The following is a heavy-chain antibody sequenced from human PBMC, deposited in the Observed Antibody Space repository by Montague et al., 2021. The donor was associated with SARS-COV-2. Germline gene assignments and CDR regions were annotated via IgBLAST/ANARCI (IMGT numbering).Heavy chain of an antibody. J-gene: IGHJ4*02. Sequence: SETLSLTCAVYGGSFSAHTWRWICMSQGKGQEWNGEINHWGSTTYMSSPKSRVTMSVDMSKNQFPLKMSSVTVADTAIYYCARGGLAGGNYDIWSFSYTSPLDYWGQGTQVTASS. CDR1: GGSFSAHT. V-gene: IGHV4-34*01. D-gene: IGHD3-3*01. CDR2: INHWGST. CDR3: ARGGLAGGNYDIWSFSYTSPLDY.